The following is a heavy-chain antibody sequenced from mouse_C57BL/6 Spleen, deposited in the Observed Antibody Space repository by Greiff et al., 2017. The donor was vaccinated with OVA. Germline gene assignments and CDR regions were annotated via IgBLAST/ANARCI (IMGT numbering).Heavy chain of an antibody. V-gene: IGHV1-50*01. CDR2: IDPSDSYT. D-gene: IGHD1-1*01. Sequence: VQLQQPGAELVKPGASVKLSCKASGYTFTSYWMQWVKQRPGQGLEWIGEIDPSDSYTNYNQKFKGKATLTVDTSSSTAYMQLSSLTSEDSAVYYCARKDYYGGYFDYWGQGTTRTVSS. CDR1: GYTFTSYW. CDR3: ARKDYYGGYFDY. J-gene: IGHJ2*01.